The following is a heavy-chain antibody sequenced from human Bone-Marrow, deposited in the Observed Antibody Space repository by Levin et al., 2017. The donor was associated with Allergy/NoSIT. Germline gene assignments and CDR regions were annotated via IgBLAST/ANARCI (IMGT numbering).Heavy chain of an antibody. J-gene: IGHJ6*03. Sequence: ASVKVSCKASGYTFTSYGISWVRQAPGQGLEWMGWISAYNGNTNYAQKLQGRVTMTTDTSTSTAYMELRSLRSDDTAVYYCARAVYYDFWSGYSPAYDYYYMDVWGKGTTVTVSS. CDR2: ISAYNGNT. D-gene: IGHD3-3*01. V-gene: IGHV1-18*01. CDR3: ARAVYYDFWSGYSPAYDYYYMDV. CDR1: GYTFTSYG.